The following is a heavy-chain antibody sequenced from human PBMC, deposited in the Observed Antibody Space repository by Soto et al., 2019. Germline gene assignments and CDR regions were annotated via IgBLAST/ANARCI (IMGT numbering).Heavy chain of an antibody. CDR2: INPNSGGT. CDR3: ARPYYYDSSGPEYYFDY. Sequence: QVQLVQSGAEVKKPGASVKVSCKASGYTFTGYYMHWVRQAPGQGLEWMGWINPNSGGTNYAQKFQGWVTMTRDTSISTAYMELSRLRSDDTAVYYCARPYYYDSSGPEYYFDYWGQGTLVTVSS. J-gene: IGHJ4*02. CDR1: GYTFTGYY. V-gene: IGHV1-2*04. D-gene: IGHD3-22*01.